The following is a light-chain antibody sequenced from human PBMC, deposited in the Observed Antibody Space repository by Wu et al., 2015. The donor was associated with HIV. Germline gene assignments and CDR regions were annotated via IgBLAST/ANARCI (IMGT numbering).Light chain of an antibody. CDR1: ASIAGL. Sequence: DIQMTQSPSTLSASVGDKITITCRASASIAGLLAWYQQKPGRAPKLLIYQSSTLETGIPSRFSGSGSELTFALTISNLQPDDFANYYCQQYNSDSWTLATGPRWKSN. CDR3: QQYNSDSWT. V-gene: IGKV1-5*03. CDR2: QSS. J-gene: IGKJ1*01.